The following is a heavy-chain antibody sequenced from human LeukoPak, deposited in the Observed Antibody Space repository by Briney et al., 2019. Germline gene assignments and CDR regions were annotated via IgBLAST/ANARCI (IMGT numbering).Heavy chain of an antibody. CDR3: ARDSTGTGLLEY. CDR1: GYTFTSYP. Sequence: VASVKVSFKASGYTFTSYPIHWVRQAPGQRLEWMGWSNGGNGNTKYSQEFQDRVTITRDTSASKAYMELSSLRSEDMAVYYCARDSTGTGLLEYWGQGTLVTVSS. CDR2: SNGGNGNT. J-gene: IGHJ4*02. V-gene: IGHV1-3*02. D-gene: IGHD1-7*01.